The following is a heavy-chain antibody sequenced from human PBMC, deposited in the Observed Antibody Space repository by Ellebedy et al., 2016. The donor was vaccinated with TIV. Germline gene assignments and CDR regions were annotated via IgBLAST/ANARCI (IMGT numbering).Heavy chain of an antibody. CDR2: IYYSGST. D-gene: IGHD2-21*01. CDR1: GGSIISSSYY. V-gene: IGHV4-39*01. Sequence: GSLRLXXTVSGGSIISSSYYWGWIRQPPGKGLEWIGSIYYSGSTYYNPSLKSRVTISVDTSKNQFSLKLSSVTAADTAVYYCARHRTHSHLFGYWGQGTLVTVSS. CDR3: ARHRTHSHLFGY. J-gene: IGHJ4*02.